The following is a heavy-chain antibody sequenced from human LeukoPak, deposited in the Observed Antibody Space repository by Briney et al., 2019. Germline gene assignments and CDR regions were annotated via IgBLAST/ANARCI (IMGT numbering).Heavy chain of an antibody. CDR3: AKTTTGYSSGRYPGWPVDY. Sequence: GGSLRLSCAASGFTFSSYAVSWVRQAPGKGLEWVSAISGSGGGTYYADSVKGRFTISRDNSKNTLYLQMNSLSTEDAAVYYCAKTTTGYSSGRYPGWPVDYWGQGTLVTVSS. V-gene: IGHV3-23*01. D-gene: IGHD6-19*01. CDR1: GFTFSSYA. J-gene: IGHJ4*02. CDR2: ISGSGGGT.